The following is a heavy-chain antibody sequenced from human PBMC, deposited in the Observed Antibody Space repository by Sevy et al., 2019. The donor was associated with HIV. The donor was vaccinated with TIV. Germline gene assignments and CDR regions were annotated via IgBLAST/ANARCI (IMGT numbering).Heavy chain of an antibody. D-gene: IGHD2-2*01. J-gene: IGHJ5*02. V-gene: IGHV4-34*01. CDR1: YGSFSGYY. CDR3: ARSPPVVVVPGAPSWFDP. Sequence: SETLSLTCAVHYGSFSGYYWNWIRQVPGKGLEWIGEINGSGITYSNPSLKSRVTISVDTSKKQFSLKLNSVTAVDSAVYFCARSPPVVVVPGAPSWFDPWGPGTLVTVSS. CDR2: INGSGIT.